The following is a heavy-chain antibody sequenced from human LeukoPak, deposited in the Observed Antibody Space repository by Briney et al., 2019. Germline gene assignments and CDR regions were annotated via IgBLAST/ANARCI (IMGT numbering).Heavy chain of an antibody. J-gene: IGHJ4*02. CDR3: AKDRGRYYDSSGFYWGYYFDS. CDR2: ISGSGGST. D-gene: IGHD3-22*01. Sequence: PGGSLRLSCAASGFIFSDYRMNWVRQAPGKGLEWVSTISGSGGSTYYADSVKGRFTISRDNSKNTLYLQMSSLRAEDTAVYYCAKDRGRYYDSSGFYWGYYFDSWGRGIPVIVST. V-gene: IGHV3-23*01. CDR1: GFIFSDYR.